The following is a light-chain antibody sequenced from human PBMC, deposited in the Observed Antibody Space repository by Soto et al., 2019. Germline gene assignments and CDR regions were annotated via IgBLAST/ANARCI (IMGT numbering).Light chain of an antibody. J-gene: IGLJ1*01. V-gene: IGLV2-14*01. CDR3: RSYTSSSAPLYV. CDR2: EVS. CDR1: SSDVGGYNY. Sequence: ALTQPASVSGSPGQSITISCTGTSSDVGGYNYVSWYQQHPGKAPKLMIYEVSNRPSGVSNRFSGSKSGNTASLTISGLQAEDEADYYSRSYTSSSAPLYVFGTGTKVTVL.